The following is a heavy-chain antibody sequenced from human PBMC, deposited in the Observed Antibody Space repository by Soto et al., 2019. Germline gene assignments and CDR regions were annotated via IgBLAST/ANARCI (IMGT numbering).Heavy chain of an antibody. CDR3: ARDLGGWPDY. CDR2: INAGNGNT. V-gene: IGHV1-3*01. Sequence: QVQLVQSGAAVKKPGASVKVSCKASGYTFTSYAIHWVRQAPGQRLEWMGWINAGNGNTKYSQKFQDRVTITRDTSASTAYMELSCLRSEDTAVYYCARDLGGWPDYWGQGTLVTVSS. J-gene: IGHJ4*02. CDR1: GYTFTSYA. D-gene: IGHD6-19*01.